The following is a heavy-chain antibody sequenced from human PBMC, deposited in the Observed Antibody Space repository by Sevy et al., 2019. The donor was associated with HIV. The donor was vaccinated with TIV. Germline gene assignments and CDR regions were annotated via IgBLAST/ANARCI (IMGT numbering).Heavy chain of an antibody. V-gene: IGHV3-11*01. Sequence: GGSLRLSCAASGFILSDYYMSWIRQAPGKGLEWLSYISGSDNTIYYADSVRGRFTISRDNTKNSLYLQMTSLRAEDTAVYYCARDHVKDGDLGDYYYYAMDVWGQRTTVTVSS. CDR2: ISGSDNTI. CDR3: ARDHVKDGDLGDYYYYAMDV. D-gene: IGHD4-17*01. CDR1: GFILSDYY. J-gene: IGHJ6*02.